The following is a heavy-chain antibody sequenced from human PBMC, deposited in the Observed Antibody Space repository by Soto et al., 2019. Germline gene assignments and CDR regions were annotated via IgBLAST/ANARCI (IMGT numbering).Heavy chain of an antibody. CDR2: IKQDGSQK. CDR1: GFTFSNYW. CDR3: ARILPIEAAGAPYWLDP. Sequence: VGSLRLSCAASGFTFSNYWMSWVRQAPGKGLEWVANIKQDGSQKYYVDSVKGRFTISRDNAKNSLYLEMNSLRAEDTAVYSCARILPIEAAGAPYWLDPWGQGTLVTVSS. J-gene: IGHJ5*02. V-gene: IGHV3-7*03. D-gene: IGHD6-13*01.